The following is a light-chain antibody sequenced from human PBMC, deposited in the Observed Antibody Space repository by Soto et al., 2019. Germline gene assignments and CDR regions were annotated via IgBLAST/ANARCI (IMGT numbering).Light chain of an antibody. J-gene: IGLJ3*02. V-gene: IGLV2-8*01. CDR3: SSYAGSNWV. CDR2: EVT. CDR1: SSDVGGYDY. Sequence: QSALTQPPSASGSPGQSVTISCTGTSSDVGGYDYVSWYQQHPGKAPKLIIFEVTKRPLGVPDRFSASKSGDTASLTVSGLQAEDEADYYCSSYAGSNWVFGGGTKVTVL.